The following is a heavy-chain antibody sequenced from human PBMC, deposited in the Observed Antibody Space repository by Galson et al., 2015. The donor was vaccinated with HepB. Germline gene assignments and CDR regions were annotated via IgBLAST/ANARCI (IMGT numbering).Heavy chain of an antibody. Sequence: SLRLSCAASGFSVSSNYMSWVRQAPGKGLEWVPVIYSGAGTYYADSVKGRFIISRDYSKSLLFLQMNSLRVEDTAVYYCAVGIVGTTTRPWGQGTLVTVSS. D-gene: IGHD1-26*01. CDR2: IYSGAGT. V-gene: IGHV3-66*01. J-gene: IGHJ5*02. CDR3: AVGIVGTTTRP. CDR1: GFSVSSNY.